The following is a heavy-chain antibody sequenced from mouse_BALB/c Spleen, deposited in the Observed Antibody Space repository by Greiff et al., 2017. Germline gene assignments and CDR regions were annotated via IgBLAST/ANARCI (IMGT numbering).Heavy chain of an antibody. D-gene: IGHD1-1*01. CDR3: AREGDYYGSSYGFAY. CDR1: GYTFTSYV. Sequence: EVQLQQSGPELVKPGASVKMSCKASGYTFTSYVMHWVKQKPGQGLEWIGYINPYNDGTKYNEKFKGKATLTSDKSSSTAYMELSSLTSEDSAVYYCAREGDYYGSSYGFAYWGQGTLVTVSA. CDR2: INPYNDGT. V-gene: IGHV1-14*01. J-gene: IGHJ3*01.